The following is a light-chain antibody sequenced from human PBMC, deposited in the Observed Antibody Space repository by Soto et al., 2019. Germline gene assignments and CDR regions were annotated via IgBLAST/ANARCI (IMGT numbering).Light chain of an antibody. CDR2: ENN. J-gene: IGLJ3*02. CDR1: SSNIGNNY. CDR3: GTWDSSLSAGEGV. Sequence: QSVLTQPPSVSAAPGQKVTISCSGSSSNIGNNYVSWYQQLPGTPPKLLIYENNKRPSGIPDRFSGSKSGTSATLGITGLQTGDEADYYCGTWDSSLSAGEGVFGGGTKLTVL. V-gene: IGLV1-51*02.